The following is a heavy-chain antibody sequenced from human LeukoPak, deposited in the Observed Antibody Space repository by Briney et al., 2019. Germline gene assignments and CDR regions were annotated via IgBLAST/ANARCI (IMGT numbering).Heavy chain of an antibody. CDR2: ISTDGSQK. V-gene: IGHV3-30*18. Sequence: GGSLRLSCAASGFTFSSYGMHWVRQAPGKGLEWVAVISTDGSQKFYADSVKGRFTVSRDNSKNTLYLQMNSLRAEDTAVYYCAKDFGSGWYYFDYWGQGTLVPVSS. J-gene: IGHJ4*02. CDR3: AKDFGSGWYYFDY. CDR1: GFTFSSYG. D-gene: IGHD6-19*01.